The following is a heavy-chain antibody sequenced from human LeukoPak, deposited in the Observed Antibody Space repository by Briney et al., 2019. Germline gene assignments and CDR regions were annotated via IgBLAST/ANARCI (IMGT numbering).Heavy chain of an antibody. CDR3: ARAGGARWVDY. D-gene: IGHD2-8*02. V-gene: IGHV4-59*12. Sequence: SETLSLTCTVSGGSINSYYWSWIRQPPGKGLEWIGYIYYSGSTNYNPSLKSRVTISVGTSKNQFSLKLSSVTAADTAVYYCARAGGARWVDYWGQGTLVTVSS. CDR1: GGSINSYY. J-gene: IGHJ4*02. CDR2: IYYSGST.